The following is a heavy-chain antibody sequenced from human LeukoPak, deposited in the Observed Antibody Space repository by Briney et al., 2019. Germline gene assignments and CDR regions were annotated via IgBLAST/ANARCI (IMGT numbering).Heavy chain of an antibody. V-gene: IGHV3-30*02. CDR1: SFTFSSYG. D-gene: IGHD3-16*01. J-gene: IGHJ4*02. CDR3: AKDPLRLGELFLFES. CDR2: IRYDGSIK. Sequence: GGSLRLSCAASSFTFSSYGMHWVRQTPGKGLEWVAFIRYDGSIKDYADSVKGRFTVSRDNSKSTLYLQMNSLRVEDTAVYYCAKDPLRLGELFLFESWGQGTLVTVSS.